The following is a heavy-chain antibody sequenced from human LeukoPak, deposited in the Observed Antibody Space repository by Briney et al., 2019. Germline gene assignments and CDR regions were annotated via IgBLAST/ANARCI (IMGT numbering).Heavy chain of an antibody. Sequence: GGSLRLSCAASGFTFSTYSMNWVRQAPGKGLEWVAVIWYDGSNKYYADSVKGRFTISRDNSKNTLYLQMNSLRAEDTAVYYCARDREAYYDSSGYYLPADYWGQGTLVTVSS. D-gene: IGHD3-22*01. CDR3: ARDREAYYDSSGYYLPADY. J-gene: IGHJ4*02. V-gene: IGHV3-33*08. CDR2: IWYDGSNK. CDR1: GFTFSTYS.